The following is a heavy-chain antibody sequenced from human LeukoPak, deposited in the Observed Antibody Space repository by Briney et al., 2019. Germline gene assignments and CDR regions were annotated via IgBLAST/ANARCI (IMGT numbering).Heavy chain of an antibody. V-gene: IGHV3-30*18. D-gene: IGHD6-25*01. CDR2: VSHDGSTT. CDR1: GLAFTNYG. J-gene: IGHJ1*01. CDR3: AKDPNPYSSGWYFQD. Sequence: GKSLRLSCAASGLAFTNYGMQWVRQAPGKGLDWVAVVSHDGSTTFYADSVKGRFTISRDNSKNTLDLQMDSLRPEDTGVYYCAKDPNPYSSGWYFQDWGQGTLVSVSS.